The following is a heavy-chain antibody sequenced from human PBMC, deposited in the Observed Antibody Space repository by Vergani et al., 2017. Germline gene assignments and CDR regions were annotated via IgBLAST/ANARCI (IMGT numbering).Heavy chain of an antibody. CDR1: GFTFDDYA. J-gene: IGHJ2*01. V-gene: IGHV3-9*01. CDR3: VKDIAASGNCWYFYL. CDR2: INWNSDSI. Sequence: EVQLVESGGGLVQPGRSLRLSCAASGFTFDDYAMHWVRQAPGKGLEWVSGINWNSDSIAYADSVKGRFTISRDNAKNSLYLQMNSLRAEDTALYYCVKDIAASGNCWYFYLWGRGTLVTVSA. D-gene: IGHD6-13*01.